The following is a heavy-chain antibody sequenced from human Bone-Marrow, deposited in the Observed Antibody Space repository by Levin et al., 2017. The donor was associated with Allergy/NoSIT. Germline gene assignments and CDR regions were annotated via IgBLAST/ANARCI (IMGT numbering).Heavy chain of an antibody. J-gene: IGHJ6*03. V-gene: IGHV3-23*01. CDR1: GFIFSRYV. CDR2: LNGNGRIE. CDR3: AKGRDYYGSGSYFRGDQYYSYMDV. D-gene: IGHD3-10*01. Sequence: GESLKISCGASGFIFSRYVMNWVRQAPGKGLEWVSSLNGNGRIEKYEESVKGRFTISRDNSKNTLYLQMNSLRAEDMAVYYCAKGRDYYGSGSYFRGDQYYSYMDVWGRGTTVIVSS.